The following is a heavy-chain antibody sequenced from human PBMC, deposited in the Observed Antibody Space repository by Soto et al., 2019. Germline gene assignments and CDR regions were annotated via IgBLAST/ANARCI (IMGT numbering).Heavy chain of an antibody. Sequence: ASVKVSCKTSGYTFTSYGISWVRQAPGQGLEWMGWITANNVNTNYAQKFQGRVTMTTDTSSATAYMELRSLRSDDTAVYYCARDMGGYYFEPNDYWGQGTLVNV. CDR1: GYTFTSYG. V-gene: IGHV1-18*01. D-gene: IGHD3-22*01. J-gene: IGHJ4*02. CDR3: ARDMGGYYFEPNDY. CDR2: ITANNVNT.